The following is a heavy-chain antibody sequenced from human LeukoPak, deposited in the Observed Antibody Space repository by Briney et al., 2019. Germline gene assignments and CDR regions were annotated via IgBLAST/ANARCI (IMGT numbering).Heavy chain of an antibody. D-gene: IGHD5-18*01. CDR1: GDSISSSRYY. CDR3: ARGKPTAMDPFHY. J-gene: IGHJ4*02. CDR2: ISYSGST. Sequence: PSETLSLTCTVSGDSISSSRYYWGWIRQPPGKGLEWIGSISYSGSTYYNPSLKSRVTISVDTSKNQFSLKLSSVTAADTAVYYCARGKPTAMDPFHYWGQGTLVTVSS. V-gene: IGHV4-39*07.